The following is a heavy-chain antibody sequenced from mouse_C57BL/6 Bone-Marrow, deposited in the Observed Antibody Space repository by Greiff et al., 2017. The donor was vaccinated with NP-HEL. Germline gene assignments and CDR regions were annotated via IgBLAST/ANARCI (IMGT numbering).Heavy chain of an antibody. V-gene: IGHV5-4*03. CDR3: ARGDANWVFAY. CDR2: ISDGGSYT. CDR1: GFTFSSYA. J-gene: IGHJ3*01. Sequence: EVMLVESGGGLVKPGGSLKLSCAASGFTFSSYAMSWVRQTPEKRLEWVATISDGGSYTYYPDNVKGRFTISRDNAKNNLYLQMSHLKSEDTAMYYCARGDANWVFAYWGQGTLVTVSA. D-gene: IGHD4-1*01.